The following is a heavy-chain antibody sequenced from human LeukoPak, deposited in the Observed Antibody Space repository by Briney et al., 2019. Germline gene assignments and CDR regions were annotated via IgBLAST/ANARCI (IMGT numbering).Heavy chain of an antibody. J-gene: IGHJ4*02. Sequence: GGSLRLSCAASGFTFDDYAMHWVRHAPGKGLEWVSGISWNSGNIGYADSVKGRFTISRDNAKNSLYLQMNSLRAEDTALYYCAKDSNYGGNSSLDYWGQGTLVTVSS. CDR2: ISWNSGNI. D-gene: IGHD4-23*01. CDR1: GFTFDDYA. V-gene: IGHV3-9*01. CDR3: AKDSNYGGNSSLDY.